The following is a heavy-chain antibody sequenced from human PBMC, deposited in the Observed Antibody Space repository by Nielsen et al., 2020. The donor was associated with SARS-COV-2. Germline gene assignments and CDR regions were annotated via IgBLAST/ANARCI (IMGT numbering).Heavy chain of an antibody. CDR3: AKRSGYTSGWYGDY. J-gene: IGHJ4*02. Sequence: GGSLTLSCAASGFPFSSYEMNWVRHAPGKGLEWVSAISASTYYADSVKGRFTISRDNSKNTLYLQMNSLRAEDTAVYYCAKRSGYTSGWYGDYWGQGTLVTVSS. V-gene: IGHV3-23*01. CDR2: ISAST. D-gene: IGHD6-19*01. CDR1: GFPFSSYE.